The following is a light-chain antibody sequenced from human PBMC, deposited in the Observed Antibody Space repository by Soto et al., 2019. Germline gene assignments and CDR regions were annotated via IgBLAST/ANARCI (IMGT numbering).Light chain of an antibody. CDR3: SSYTTSTTVI. J-gene: IGLJ2*01. CDR2: AVS. Sequence: QAVVTQPASVSGSPGQSITISCTGTSSDIGDHNSVSWYLQQPGKAPKLMIYAVSNRPSGVSNRFSGSKSGNTASLTISGLQAEGEADYYCSSYTTSTTVIFGGGTKLTVL. CDR1: SSDIGDHNS. V-gene: IGLV2-14*03.